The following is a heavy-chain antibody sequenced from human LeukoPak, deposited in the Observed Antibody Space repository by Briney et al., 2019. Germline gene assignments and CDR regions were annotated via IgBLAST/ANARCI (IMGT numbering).Heavy chain of an antibody. CDR1: GYTFTTYN. Sequence: GASVKVSCKASGYTFTTYNINWVRQAPGQGLEWMGWISGYNGNTNYAQKLQGRVTMTTDTSTSTAYMELRSLRSDDTAVYYCARDSRPISYYYDSSGYSLFGNFDPWGQGTLVTVSS. V-gene: IGHV1-18*01. CDR3: ARDSRPISYYYDSSGYSLFGNFDP. CDR2: ISGYNGNT. J-gene: IGHJ5*02. D-gene: IGHD3-22*01.